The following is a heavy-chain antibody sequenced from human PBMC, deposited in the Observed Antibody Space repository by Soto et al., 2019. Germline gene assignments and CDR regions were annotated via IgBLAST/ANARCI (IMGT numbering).Heavy chain of an antibody. CDR3: AKDFGDYGDY. CDR1: GFTFSSHA. V-gene: IGHV3-30*04. J-gene: IGHJ4*02. D-gene: IGHD4-17*01. Sequence: GGSLRLSCAASGFTFSSHAMTWARQAPGKGLEWVSGISYNGTNKYYADSVKGRFTISRDNSKNTLYLQMNSLRAEDTAVYYCAKDFGDYGDYWGQGTLVTVSS. CDR2: ISYNGTNK.